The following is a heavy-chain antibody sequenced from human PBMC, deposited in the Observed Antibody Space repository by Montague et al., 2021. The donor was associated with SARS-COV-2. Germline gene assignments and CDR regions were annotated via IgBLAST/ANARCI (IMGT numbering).Heavy chain of an antibody. CDR1: GFTFRSVA. J-gene: IGHJ4*02. V-gene: IGHV3-23*01. D-gene: IGHD3-10*01. CDR3: AKDPFIIGSYFED. CDR2: ISGSGDRT. Sequence: SLRLSCAASGFTFRSVAMTWVRQAPGKGLEWVSSISGSGDRTYYXDSVKGRFTVSRDNSKKLMHLQMNSLRAEDTAVYYCAKDPFIIGSYFEDWGQGTLVTVSS.